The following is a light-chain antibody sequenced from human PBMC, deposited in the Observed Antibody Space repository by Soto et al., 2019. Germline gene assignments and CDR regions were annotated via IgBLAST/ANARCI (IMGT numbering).Light chain of an antibody. J-gene: IGLJ3*02. CDR1: SSNIGSNT. V-gene: IGLV1-44*01. CDR2: SNN. Sequence: QLVLTQPPSASGTPGQRVTISCSGSSSNIGSNTVNWYQQLPGTAPKLLLYSNNQRPSGVPDRFSGSKSGTSASLAISGLQSEDEADYYCAAWNDSLNGWVFGGETQLTVL. CDR3: AAWNDSLNGWV.